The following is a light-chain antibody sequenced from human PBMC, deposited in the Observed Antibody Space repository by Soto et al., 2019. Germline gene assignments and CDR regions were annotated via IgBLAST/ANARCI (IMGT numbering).Light chain of an antibody. CDR1: QTISIF. J-gene: IGKJ1*01. CDR2: GAS. CDR3: QQLNDSPRT. Sequence: DIQMTQSPSTLSASVGDRVTITCRASQTISIFLNWYQQKPGKAPKLLIYGASTLQGGVPSRFSGSGSGTDFTLTISCLQSEDFATYYCQQLNDSPRTFGQGTKVDIK. V-gene: IGKV1-39*01.